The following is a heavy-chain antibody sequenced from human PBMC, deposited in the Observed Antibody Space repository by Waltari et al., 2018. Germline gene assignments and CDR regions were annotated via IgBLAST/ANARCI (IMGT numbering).Heavy chain of an antibody. CDR2: ISVSGGSP. CDR1: GASINNYY. CDR3: ARDGHWNYFDF. Sequence: QVQLQESGPGLVKPSETLSLTCAVSGASINNYYWHWLRQPPGKGLEWIGRISVSGGSPDYNPSLKSRVTLSTDTSKNLFSLKLNSVTAADTAVYFCARDGHWNYFDFWGQGVLVTVSS. V-gene: IGHV4-59*12. D-gene: IGHD1-1*01. J-gene: IGHJ4*02.